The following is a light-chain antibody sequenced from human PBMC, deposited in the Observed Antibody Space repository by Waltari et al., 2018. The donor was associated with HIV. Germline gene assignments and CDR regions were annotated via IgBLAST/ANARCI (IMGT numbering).Light chain of an antibody. J-gene: IGLJ3*02. CDR1: NSNIGPNS. CDR3: ATWDDSLIWV. V-gene: IGLV1-47*01. CDR2: RNN. Sequence: VLTQPPSASGTPGHGVTISCSGSNSNIGPNSVYWYQHLPGMAPKLLIYRNNRRPSGIPDRFSGSRSGTSASLAISGLRSEDEADYYCATWDDSLIWVFGGGTKLTVL.